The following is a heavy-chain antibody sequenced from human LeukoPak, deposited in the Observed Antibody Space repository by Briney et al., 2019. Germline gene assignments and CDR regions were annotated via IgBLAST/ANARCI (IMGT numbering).Heavy chain of an antibody. CDR3: ARAPGEGLFHP. CDR2: IKQDGSET. V-gene: IGHV3-7*01. J-gene: IGHJ5*02. Sequence: GGSLRLSCAASGFTFSSYWMSWVRQAPGKGLEWVASIKQDGSETYYVDSVKGRFTISRDNAKNSLYLQMNSLRAEDTALYYCARAPGEGLFHPWGQGTLVTVSS. CDR1: GFTFSSYW. D-gene: IGHD4-17*01.